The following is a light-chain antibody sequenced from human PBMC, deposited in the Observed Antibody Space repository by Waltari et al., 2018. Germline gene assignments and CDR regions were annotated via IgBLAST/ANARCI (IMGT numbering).Light chain of an antibody. CDR3: QDRSSWPT. J-gene: IGKJ4*01. CDR1: QSISDY. Sequence: EIVLTQSPATLSLSPGERATLSCRACQSISDYLAWYQQKPGQPPRLIIYDASNRATGIPPRFSGTGSGTDFTLTITSLEPEDFAVYYCQDRSSWPTFGGGTKVDLK. V-gene: IGKV3-11*01. CDR2: DAS.